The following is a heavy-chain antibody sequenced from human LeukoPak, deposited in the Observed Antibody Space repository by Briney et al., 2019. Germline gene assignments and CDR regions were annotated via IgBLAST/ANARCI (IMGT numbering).Heavy chain of an antibody. V-gene: IGHV3-74*01. J-gene: IGHJ6*02. CDR2: INSDGSST. D-gene: IGHD1-1*01. Sequence: GGSLRLSCAASGFTFSSYWMHWVRQAPGKGLVWVSRINSDGSSTSYAGSVKGRFTISRDNAKNTLYLQMNSLRAEDTAVYYCAREGTTTLYGMDVWGQGTTVTVSS. CDR1: GFTFSSYW. CDR3: AREGTTTLYGMDV.